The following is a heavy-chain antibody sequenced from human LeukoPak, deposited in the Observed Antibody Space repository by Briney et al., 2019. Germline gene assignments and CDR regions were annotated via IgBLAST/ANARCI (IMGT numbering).Heavy chain of an antibody. V-gene: IGHV1-18*01. Sequence: ASVKVSCKASGYTFASYGISWVRQAPGQVLAWMGWISAYNGNTNYAQKLQGRVTMTTDTSTSTAYMELRSLRSDDTAVYYCARVDYYDSRGYYYWGQGTLVTVSS. CDR1: GYTFASYG. CDR3: ARVDYYDSRGYYY. CDR2: ISAYNGNT. J-gene: IGHJ4*02. D-gene: IGHD3-22*01.